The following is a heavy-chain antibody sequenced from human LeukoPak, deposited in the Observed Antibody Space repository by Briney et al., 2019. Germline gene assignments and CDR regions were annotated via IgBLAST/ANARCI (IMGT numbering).Heavy chain of an antibody. CDR2: IYTNGST. Sequence: PSETLSLTCTVSGGSISSYYWSWIRQPAGKGLEWIGRIYTNGSTNYNPSLKSRVTMSVDTSKNQFSLKLSSVTAADTAVYYCARDPARGYSYGSYYYYYYGMDVWGQGTTVTVSS. CDR3: ARDPARGYSYGSYYYYYYGMDV. J-gene: IGHJ6*02. CDR1: GGSISSYY. V-gene: IGHV4-4*07. D-gene: IGHD5-18*01.